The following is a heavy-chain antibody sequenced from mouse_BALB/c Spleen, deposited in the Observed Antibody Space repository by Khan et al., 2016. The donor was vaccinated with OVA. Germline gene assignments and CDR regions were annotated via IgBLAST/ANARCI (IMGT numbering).Heavy chain of an antibody. J-gene: IGHJ3*01. V-gene: IGHV1-4*01. D-gene: IGHD2-14*01. CDR1: GYTFTSYT. Sequence: VQLQESGAELARPGASVKMSCKTSGYTFTSYTIHWINLRPGQGLEWIGYINPNNGYTNYNQKFKDKATFTADKSYTTVYMQLSSLTSDDSAIYSGVRAGACYRDDGWFDYWGQGTLVTVSA. CDR2: INPNNGYT. CDR3: VRAGACYRDDGWFDY.